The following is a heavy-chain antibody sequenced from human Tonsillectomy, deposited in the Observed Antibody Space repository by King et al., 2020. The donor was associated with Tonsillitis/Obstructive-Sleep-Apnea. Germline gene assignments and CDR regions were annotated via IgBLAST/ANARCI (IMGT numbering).Heavy chain of an antibody. CDR3: ARVGCSRTGWYTDY. V-gene: IGHV3-48*03. D-gene: IGHD2-2*02. CDR2: ISSSGSTI. CDR1: GFTFRSHE. Sequence: VQLVESGGGLVQPGGSLRLSCAASGFTFRSHEMHWVRHAPGKALEGVSYISSSGSTIYYADSVKGRFTISRDNAKNSLYVQMNSRRAEDTAVYYCARVGCSRTGWYTDYWGQGTLVTVSS. J-gene: IGHJ4*02.